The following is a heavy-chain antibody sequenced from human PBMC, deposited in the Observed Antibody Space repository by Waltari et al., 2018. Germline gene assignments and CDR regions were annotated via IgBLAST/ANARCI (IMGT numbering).Heavy chain of an antibody. D-gene: IGHD6-19*01. V-gene: IGHV3-30-3*01. J-gene: IGHJ6*02. CDR1: GFTFSSYA. CDR3: ARGRQWLVRGYYYYYGMDV. Sequence: QVQLVESGGGVVQPGRSLRLSCAASGFTFSSYAMHWVRQATGKGMEWVAVRSYDVSTKHYADSVKGRFTISRDNSKNTLYLQMNSLRGEDTAVDYCARGRQWLVRGYYYYYGMDVWGQGTTVTVSS. CDR2: RSYDVSTK.